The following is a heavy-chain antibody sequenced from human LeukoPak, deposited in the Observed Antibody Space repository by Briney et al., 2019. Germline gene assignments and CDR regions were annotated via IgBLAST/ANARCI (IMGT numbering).Heavy chain of an antibody. CDR2: VDPEDGET. V-gene: IGHV1-69-2*01. Sequence: ASVKVSCKVSGYTFTEYYMHWVQQAPGKGLEWMGLVDPEDGETIYAEKFQGRVTITADTSTDTAYMELSSLRSEDTAVYYCATTDSSGYLEAFDIWGQGTMVTVSS. D-gene: IGHD3-22*01. CDR1: GYTFTEYY. J-gene: IGHJ3*02. CDR3: ATTDSSGYLEAFDI.